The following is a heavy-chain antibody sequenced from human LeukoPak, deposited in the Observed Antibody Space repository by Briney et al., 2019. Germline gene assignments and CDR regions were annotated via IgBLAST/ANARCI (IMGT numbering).Heavy chain of an antibody. D-gene: IGHD6-13*01. CDR2: ISSSSRYI. J-gene: IGHJ6*03. CDR1: GFTFTSYS. V-gene: IGHV3-21*01. Sequence: TGGSLRLSCAASGFTFTSYSMNWVRQAPGKGLEWVSSISSSSRYIDYADSVKGRFTISRDNAKNSLYLQMNSLRAEDTAVYYCARVPGRGDGGYYYYYMDVWGKGTTVTVSS. CDR3: ARVPGRGDGGYYYYYMDV.